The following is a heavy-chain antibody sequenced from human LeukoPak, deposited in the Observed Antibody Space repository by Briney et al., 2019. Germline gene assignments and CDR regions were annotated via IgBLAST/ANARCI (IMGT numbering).Heavy chain of an antibody. D-gene: IGHD3-3*01. CDR3: ARDREYYDFWSGYYTSEDYGMDV. J-gene: IGHJ6*02. CDR2: ISSSCSYI. Sequence: GGSLRLSCAASGFTFSSYSMNWVRQAPGKGLEWVSSISSSCSYIYYADSVKGRFTLSRDNAKNSLYLQMNSLRAEDTAVYYCARDREYYDFWSGYYTSEDYGMDVWGQGTTVTVSS. V-gene: IGHV3-21*01. CDR1: GFTFSSYS.